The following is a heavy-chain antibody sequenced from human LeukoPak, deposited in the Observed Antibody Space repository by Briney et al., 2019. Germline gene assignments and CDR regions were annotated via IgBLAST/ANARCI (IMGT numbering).Heavy chain of an antibody. Sequence: ASVKVSCKSSGYTFTSYDISWVRQAPGQGLEWMGGIIPIFGTANYAQKFQGRVTITADESTSTAYMELSSLRSEDTAVYYCARDLYTMVRGVRLGYWGQGTLVTVSS. D-gene: IGHD3-10*01. CDR2: IIPIFGTA. CDR1: GYTFTSYD. CDR3: ARDLYTMVRGVRLGY. V-gene: IGHV1-69*13. J-gene: IGHJ4*02.